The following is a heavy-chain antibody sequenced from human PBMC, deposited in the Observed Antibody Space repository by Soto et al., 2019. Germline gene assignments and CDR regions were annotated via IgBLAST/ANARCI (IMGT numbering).Heavy chain of an antibody. CDR2: INHSGST. J-gene: IGHJ4*02. V-gene: IGHV4-34*01. CDR3: AREEHNSDWYGIDY. Sequence: PSETLSLTCAVYGGSFSGYYWTWIRQPPGTGLEWIGEINHSGSTNYNPSLKSRVTISVDKSKNQFSLKVSPVTAADTAVYYCAREEHNSDWYGIDYWGQGILVTVSS. D-gene: IGHD6-19*01. CDR1: GGSFSGYY.